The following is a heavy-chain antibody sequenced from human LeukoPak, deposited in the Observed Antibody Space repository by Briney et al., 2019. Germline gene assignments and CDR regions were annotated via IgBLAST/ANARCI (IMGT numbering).Heavy chain of an antibody. V-gene: IGHV4-4*07. CDR1: GGSISSYY. D-gene: IGHD5-18*01. Sequence: SETLPLTCTVSGGSISSYYWSWIRQPAGKGLEWIGRIYTSGSTNYNPSLKSRVTMSVDTSKNQFSLKLSSVTAADTAVYYCARDRYTAMVYGMDVWGQGTTVTVSS. J-gene: IGHJ6*02. CDR3: ARDRYTAMVYGMDV. CDR2: IYTSGST.